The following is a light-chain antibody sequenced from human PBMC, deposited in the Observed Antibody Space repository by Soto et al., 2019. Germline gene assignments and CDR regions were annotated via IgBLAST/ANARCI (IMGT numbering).Light chain of an antibody. V-gene: IGKV1-9*01. CDR2: DAS. CDR3: QQLYSFPLT. Sequence: LTRCICNLCLSPGETATLSCRSSQSLTSSYLAWYQQKPGRAPKLLMYDASTLQSGVPSRFSGSGSGTEFTLTISSLQPEDFATYYCQQLYSFPLTFGGGTKVDIK. J-gene: IGKJ4*01. CDR1: QSLTSSY.